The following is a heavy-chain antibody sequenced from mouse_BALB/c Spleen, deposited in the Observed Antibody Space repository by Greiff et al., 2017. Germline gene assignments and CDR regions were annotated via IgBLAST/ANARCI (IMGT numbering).Heavy chain of an antibody. D-gene: IGHD1-1*01. Sequence: EVMLVESGGGLVQPGGSRKLSCAASGFTFSSFGMHWVRQAPEKGLEWVAYISSGSSTIYYADTVKGRFTISRDNPKNTLFLQMTSLRSEDTAMYYCASSYYGSSYWYFDYWGQGTTLTVSS. CDR3: ASSYYGSSYWYFDY. J-gene: IGHJ2*01. CDR2: ISSGSSTI. CDR1: GFTFSSFG. V-gene: IGHV5-17*02.